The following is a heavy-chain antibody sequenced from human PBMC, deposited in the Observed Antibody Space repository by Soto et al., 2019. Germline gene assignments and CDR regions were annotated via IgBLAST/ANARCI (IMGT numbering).Heavy chain of an antibody. D-gene: IGHD2-15*01. Sequence: EVQLVESGGGLVQPGGSLRLSCAASGFTFSSYWMHWVRQAPGKGLVWVSRINSDGSSTSYADSVKGRFTISRDNAKNTMYLQINSLRAVDAAVYYCARDVVGAQFDYWGQGTLVTVSS. CDR2: INSDGSST. CDR3: ARDVVGAQFDY. J-gene: IGHJ4*02. V-gene: IGHV3-74*01. CDR1: GFTFSSYW.